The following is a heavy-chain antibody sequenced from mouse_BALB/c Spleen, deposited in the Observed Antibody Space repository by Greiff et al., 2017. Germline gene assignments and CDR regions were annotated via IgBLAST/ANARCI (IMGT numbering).Heavy chain of an antibody. Sequence: EVQVVESGPGLVKPSQSLSLTCSVTGYSITSGYYWNWIRQFPGNKLEWMGYISYDGSNNYNPSLKNRISITRDTSKNQFFLKLNSVTTEDTATYYCANLLLRWYFDVWGAGTTVTVSS. J-gene: IGHJ1*01. D-gene: IGHD1-1*01. CDR1: GYSITSGYY. V-gene: IGHV3-6*02. CDR3: ANLLLRWYFDV. CDR2: ISYDGSN.